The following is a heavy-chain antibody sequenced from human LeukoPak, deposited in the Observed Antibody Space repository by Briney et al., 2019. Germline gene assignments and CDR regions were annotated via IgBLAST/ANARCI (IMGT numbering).Heavy chain of an antibody. Sequence: GWSLRLSCAASGFTFSSYGMHWVRQAPGKGLEWVAVIWYDGSNKYYADSVKGRFTISRDNSKNTLYLQMNSLRAEDTAVYYCAREYCSGGSCYSDYYGMDVWGQGTTVTVSS. V-gene: IGHV3-33*01. D-gene: IGHD2-15*01. CDR1: GFTFSSYG. CDR2: IWYDGSNK. J-gene: IGHJ6*02. CDR3: AREYCSGGSCYSDYYGMDV.